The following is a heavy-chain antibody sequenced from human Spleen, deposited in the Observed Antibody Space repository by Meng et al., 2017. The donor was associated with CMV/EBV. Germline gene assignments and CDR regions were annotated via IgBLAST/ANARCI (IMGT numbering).Heavy chain of an antibody. V-gene: IGHV3-23*01. J-gene: IGHJ3*02. D-gene: IGHD3-10*01. CDR2: ITASGDI. Sequence: GGSLRLSCAASGFTFSTSAMNWVRQAPGKGLEWVSGITASGDIYDIDSVKGRFTISRDNSKNTVYLQMDSLRAEDTAVYYCAREPGRGAFDIWGQGTMVTVSS. CDR1: GFTFSTSA. CDR3: AREPGRGAFDI.